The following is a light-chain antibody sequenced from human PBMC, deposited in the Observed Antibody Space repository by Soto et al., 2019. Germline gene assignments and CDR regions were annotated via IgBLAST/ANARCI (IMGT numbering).Light chain of an antibody. J-gene: IGKJ2*01. CDR3: QQSYSMPYT. CDR2: TAS. Sequence: DVQMTQSPSSLSASIGDRVTITCRASESINLYLNWYQQKPGKAPKLLIYTASSLQTGVPSRFSGSRSGTDFTLTINSLEGEDFATYYCQQSYSMPYTFGQGTQV. V-gene: IGKV1-39*01. CDR1: ESINLY.